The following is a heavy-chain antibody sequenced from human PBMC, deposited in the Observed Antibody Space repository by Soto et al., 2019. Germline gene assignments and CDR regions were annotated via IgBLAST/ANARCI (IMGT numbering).Heavy chain of an antibody. V-gene: IGHV1-2*02. CDR3: ATIMAGYDTYDY. CDR2: INPNSGGT. D-gene: IGHD5-12*01. Sequence: ASVKVSCKASGYTFTGYYMHWVRQAPGQGLEWMGWINPNSGGTNYAQKFQGRVTMTRDTSISTAYMELSRLRSDDTAVYYCATIMAGYDTYDYWGQGTLVTVSS. CDR1: GYTFTGYY. J-gene: IGHJ4*02.